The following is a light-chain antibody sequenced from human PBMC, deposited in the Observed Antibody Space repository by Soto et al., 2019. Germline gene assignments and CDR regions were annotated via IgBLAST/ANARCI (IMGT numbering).Light chain of an antibody. CDR3: QQHGSSPIT. J-gene: IGKJ5*01. CDR1: QSVSRSY. Sequence: EIVLTQSPGTLSLSPGERATLSCRASQSVSRSYLAWYHQKPGQAPRLLIYGASSRATGIPDRFSGSGSGTDFTLTISRLEPEDVAVYYCQQHGSSPITFGQGTRLEI. V-gene: IGKV3-20*01. CDR2: GAS.